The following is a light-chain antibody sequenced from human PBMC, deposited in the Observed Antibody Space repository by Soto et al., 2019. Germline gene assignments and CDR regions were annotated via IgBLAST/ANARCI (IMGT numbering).Light chain of an antibody. V-gene: IGKV2-28*01. Sequence: DIVMTQSPLSLPVIPGEPASISCRSSQSLLHSNGYNYLDWYLQKPGQSPQLMIYLGSSRASGVPDRFSGSVSGTDFTLKIKRVEADDVWVYYCMQTLQTPPFTFGPGTKVDIK. CDR1: QSLLHSNGYNY. CDR3: MQTLQTPPFT. J-gene: IGKJ3*01. CDR2: LGS.